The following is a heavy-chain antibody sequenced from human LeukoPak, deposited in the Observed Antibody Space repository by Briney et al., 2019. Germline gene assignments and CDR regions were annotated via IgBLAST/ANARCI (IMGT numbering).Heavy chain of an antibody. D-gene: IGHD6-13*01. V-gene: IGHV3-7*01. J-gene: IGHJ1*01. CDR3: AKAAGIAVADTGSGYFQH. CDR2: MNEDGSEK. CDR1: GFGFSNYW. Sequence: GGSLRLSCAASGFGFSNYWMSWVRQAPGKGLEWVANMNEDGSEKNYVDSVKGRFAISRDNAQDSLYLQMNSLRAEDTAVYYCAKAAGIAVADTGSGYFQHWGQGTLVTVSS.